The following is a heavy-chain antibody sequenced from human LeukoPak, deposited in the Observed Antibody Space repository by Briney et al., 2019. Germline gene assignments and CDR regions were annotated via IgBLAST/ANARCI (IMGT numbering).Heavy chain of an antibody. Sequence: SETLSLTCAVSTGSFSAYYWSWIRQPPGKGLEWIGEINHSGSTNYNPSLKSRVTISVDTSKNQFSLKLSSVTAADTAVYYCASLAHDYVWRSYPYWGQGTLVTVSS. D-gene: IGHD3-16*02. J-gene: IGHJ4*02. CDR2: INHSGST. CDR3: ASLAHDYVWRSYPY. V-gene: IGHV4-34*01. CDR1: TGSFSAYY.